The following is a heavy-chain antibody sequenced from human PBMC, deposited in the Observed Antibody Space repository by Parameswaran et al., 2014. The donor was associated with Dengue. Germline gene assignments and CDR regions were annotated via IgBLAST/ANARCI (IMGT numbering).Heavy chain of an antibody. J-gene: IGHJ4*02. CDR3: ARDEVRRTAVAGTVRLFDY. CDR2: INTNTGNP. Sequence: WVRQAPGQGLEWMGWINTNTGNPTYAQGFTGRFVFSLDTSVSTAYLQISSLKAEDTAVYYCARDEVRRTAVAGTVRLFDYWAREPWSPSPQ. D-gene: IGHD6-19*01. V-gene: IGHV7-4-1*02.